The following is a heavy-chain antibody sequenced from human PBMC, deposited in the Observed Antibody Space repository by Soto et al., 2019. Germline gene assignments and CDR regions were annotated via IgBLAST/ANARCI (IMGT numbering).Heavy chain of an antibody. D-gene: IGHD3-3*01. CDR2: INSDGSST. CDR3: ARDWRRGGPDY. V-gene: IGHV3-74*01. Sequence: LRLSCAASGFTFSTYWMHWVRQAPGKGLVWVSRINSDGSSTTYADSVKGRFTISRDNAKNALYLQMNSLRAEDTAVYYCARDWRRGGPDYWGQGTLVTVFS. CDR1: GFTFSTYW. J-gene: IGHJ4*02.